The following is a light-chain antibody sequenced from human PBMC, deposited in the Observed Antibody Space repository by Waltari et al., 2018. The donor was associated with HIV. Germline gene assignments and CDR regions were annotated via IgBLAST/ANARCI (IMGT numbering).Light chain of an antibody. CDR3: QQLNSLLT. CDR1: QGISSY. Sequence: DIQLTQSPSFLSASVGDRVTITCRASQGISSYLAWYQQKPGKAPKLLIYAASTLQSGVPSRFSGSGSWTEFNHTISSLQPEDFATYYCQQLNSLLTFGGGTKVEIK. J-gene: IGKJ4*01. CDR2: AAS. V-gene: IGKV1-9*01.